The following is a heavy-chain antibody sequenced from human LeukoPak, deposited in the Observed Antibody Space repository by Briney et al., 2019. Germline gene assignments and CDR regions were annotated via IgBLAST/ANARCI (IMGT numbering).Heavy chain of an antibody. J-gene: IGHJ4*02. CDR1: GFTFDDHT. CDR3: ATGTGYSSSSIDY. Sequence: GGSLRLSCAASGFTFDDHTMHWVRQAPGKGLEWVSLISWDGGSTYYADSVKGRFTISRDNSKNSLYLQVNSLRTEDTALYYCATGTGYSSSSIDYWGQGTLVTVSS. V-gene: IGHV3-43*01. D-gene: IGHD6-6*01. CDR2: ISWDGGST.